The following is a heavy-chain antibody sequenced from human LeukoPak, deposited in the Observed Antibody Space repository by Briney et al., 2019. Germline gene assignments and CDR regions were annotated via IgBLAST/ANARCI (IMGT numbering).Heavy chain of an antibody. V-gene: IGHV4-59*08. CDR3: ARQYSISCVCRWFDA. D-gene: IGHD2-8*01. J-gene: IGHJ5*02. Sequence: SETLSLTCTLSAGSIKNFYWSWIRQPPGKGLEWIGYIQYTGSTYYNPSVKSRVTISLDRSRNQFSLRLSSVTAADTAVYYCARQYSISCVCRWFDAWGQRTLVTVSS. CDR1: AGSIKNFY. CDR2: IQYTGST.